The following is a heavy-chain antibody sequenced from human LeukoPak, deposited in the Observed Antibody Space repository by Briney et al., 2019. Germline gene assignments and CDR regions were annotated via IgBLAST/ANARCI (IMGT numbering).Heavy chain of an antibody. D-gene: IGHD3-3*01. V-gene: IGHV7-4-1*02. CDR3: ARAEQSVRFLEWFNYYYYYMDV. J-gene: IGHJ6*03. CDR1: GYTFTSYA. CDR2: INTNTGNP. Sequence: ASVKVSCKASGYTFTSYAMNWVRQAPGQGLEWMGWINTNTGNPTYAQGFTGRFVFSLDTSDSTAYLQISSLKAEDTAVYYCARAEQSVRFLEWFNYYYYYMDVWGKGTTVTVSS.